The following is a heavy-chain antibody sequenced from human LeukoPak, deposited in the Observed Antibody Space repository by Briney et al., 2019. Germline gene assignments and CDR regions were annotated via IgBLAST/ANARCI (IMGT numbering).Heavy chain of an antibody. CDR3: ARHSGRLGPFDY. CDR2: IYHSGST. Sequence: SETLSLTCAVSGGSISTSNWWSWVRQPPGKGLEWIGEIYHSGSTNYNPSLKSRVTISVDTSKNRFSLNLSSVTAADTAVYYCARHSGRLGPFDYWGQGTLVTVSS. V-gene: IGHV4-4*02. CDR1: GGSISTSNW. J-gene: IGHJ4*02. D-gene: IGHD5-12*01.